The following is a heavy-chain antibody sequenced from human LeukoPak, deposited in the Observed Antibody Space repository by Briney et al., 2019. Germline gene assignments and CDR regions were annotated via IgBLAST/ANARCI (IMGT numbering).Heavy chain of an antibody. V-gene: IGHV3-23*01. CDR1: GFTFSSYA. CDR3: AKVRTSGWYPNQGGY. Sequence: GGSLRLSCAASGFTFSSYAMSWVRQAPGKGLEWVSAISGSGGSTYYADSVKGRFTISRDNSKNTLYLQMNSLRAEDTAVYYFAKVRTSGWYPNQGGYWGRATLVTVSS. D-gene: IGHD6-19*01. J-gene: IGHJ4*02. CDR2: ISGSGGST.